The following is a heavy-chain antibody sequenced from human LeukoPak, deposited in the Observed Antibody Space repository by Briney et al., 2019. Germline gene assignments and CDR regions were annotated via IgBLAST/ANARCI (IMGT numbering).Heavy chain of an antibody. CDR2: IYTSGST. CDR3: ASEIRRNWFDP. J-gene: IGHJ5*02. V-gene: IGHV4-61*02. Sequence: SETLSLTCTVSGGSISSGSYCWSWIRQPAGKGLGWIGRIYTSGSTNYNPSLKSRVTISVDTSKNQFSLKLSSVTAADTAVYYCASEIRRNWFDPWGQGTLVTVSS. CDR1: GGSISSGSYC. D-gene: IGHD3-16*01.